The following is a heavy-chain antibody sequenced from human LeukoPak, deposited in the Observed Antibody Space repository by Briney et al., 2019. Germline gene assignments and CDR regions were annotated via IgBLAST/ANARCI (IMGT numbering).Heavy chain of an antibody. V-gene: IGHV3-7*01. CDR3: AREGCSGGSCYGSLDY. Sequence: PGGSLRLSCAASGFTFSSYWMSWVRQAPGKGLEWVANIKQDGSEKYYVDSVKGRFTISRDNAKNSLYLQMNSLRAEDAAVYYCAREGCSGGSCYGSLDYWGQGTLVTVSS. CDR1: GFTFSSYW. J-gene: IGHJ4*02. CDR2: IKQDGSEK. D-gene: IGHD2-15*01.